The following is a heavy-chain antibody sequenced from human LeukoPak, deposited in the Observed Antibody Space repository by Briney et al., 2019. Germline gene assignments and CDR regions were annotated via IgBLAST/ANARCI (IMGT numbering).Heavy chain of an antibody. J-gene: IGHJ6*02. CDR1: GYTLTSYY. V-gene: IGHV1-46*01. D-gene: IGHD6-13*01. CDR2: INPSGGST. CDR3: ARVSTLALHYYGMDV. Sequence: ASVKVSCKASGYTLTSYYMHWVRQAPGQGLEWMGIINPSGGSTSYAQKFQGRVTMTRDTSTSTVYMELSSLRSEDTAVYYCARVSTLALHYYGMDVWGQGTTVTVSS.